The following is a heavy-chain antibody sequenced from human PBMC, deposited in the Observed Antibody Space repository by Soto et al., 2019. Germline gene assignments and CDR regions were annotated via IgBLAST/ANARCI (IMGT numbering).Heavy chain of an antibody. CDR3: ARGAYGDPVDS. CDR2: INPESTTI. J-gene: IGHJ4*02. V-gene: IGHV3-74*01. Sequence: EIQLVESGGGLVQPGGSLRLSCAASGSGRHWMHWVRQAPGKGLVWVSRINPESTTINYADSVKGRFSISRDNAKDTVYLHLNSLRAEDTALYYCARGAYGDPVDSWGQGTLVTVSS. CDR1: GSGRHW. D-gene: IGHD4-17*01.